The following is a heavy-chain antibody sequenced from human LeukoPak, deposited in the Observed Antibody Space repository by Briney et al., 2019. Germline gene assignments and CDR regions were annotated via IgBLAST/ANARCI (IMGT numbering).Heavy chain of an antibody. CDR1: GGSISSGSYY. D-gene: IGHD6-19*01. CDR3: AREGELYSSGWYEGCFDY. CDR2: IYTSGST. V-gene: IGHV4-61*02. J-gene: IGHJ4*02. Sequence: SETLSLTCTVSGGSISSGSYYWSWIRQPAGKGLEWIGRIYTSGSTNYNPSLKSRVTISVDTSKNQFSLKLSSVTAADTAVYYCAREGELYSSGWYEGCFDYWGQGTLVTVSS.